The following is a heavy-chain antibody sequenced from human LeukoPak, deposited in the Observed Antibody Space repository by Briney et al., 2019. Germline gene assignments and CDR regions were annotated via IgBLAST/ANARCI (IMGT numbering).Heavy chain of an antibody. D-gene: IGHD1-26*01. CDR2: IIPILGIA. Sequence: GASVKVSCKASGGTFSSYAISWVRQAPGQGLEWMGRIIPILGIANYAQKLQGRVTMTTDTSTSTAYMELRSLRSDDTAVYYCARAGGMVALDAFDIWGQGTMVTVSS. CDR3: ARAGGMVALDAFDI. J-gene: IGHJ3*02. V-gene: IGHV1-69*04. CDR1: GGTFSSYA.